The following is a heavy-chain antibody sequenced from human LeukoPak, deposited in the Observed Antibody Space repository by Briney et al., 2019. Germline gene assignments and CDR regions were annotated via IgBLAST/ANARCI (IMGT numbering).Heavy chain of an antibody. CDR3: ARGSPSGYSYGLDY. CDR2: IYYSGST. CDR1: GSSISSGDYY. J-gene: IGHJ4*02. D-gene: IGHD5-18*01. Sequence: PSETLSLTCTVSGSSISSGDYYWSWIRQPPGKGLEWIGYIYYSGSTYYNPSLKSRVTISVDTSKNQFSLKLSSVTAADTAVYYCARGSPSGYSYGLDYWGQGTLVTVSS. V-gene: IGHV4-30-4*01.